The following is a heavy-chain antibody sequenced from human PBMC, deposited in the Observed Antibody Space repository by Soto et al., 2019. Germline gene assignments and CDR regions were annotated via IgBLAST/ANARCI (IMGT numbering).Heavy chain of an antibody. CDR3: ASYHEYYDFWSGYYGVTVRSSDY. V-gene: IGHV4-61*08. J-gene: IGHJ4*02. CDR1: GGTVSSGGYY. Sequence: PSETLSLTCTVSGGTVSSGGYYWSWIRQPPGKGLEWIGYISSRGSANYNPSLKSRVTISVDTSKNQFSLKLSSVTAADTAVYYCASYHEYYDFWSGYYGVTVRSSDYWGQGTLVTVSS. D-gene: IGHD3-3*01. CDR2: ISSRGSA.